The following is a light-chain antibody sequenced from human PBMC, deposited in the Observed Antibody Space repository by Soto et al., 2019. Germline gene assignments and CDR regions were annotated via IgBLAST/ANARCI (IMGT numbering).Light chain of an antibody. CDR3: QQYDILPIT. Sequence: DIQMTQSPSSLFASVGDRVTITCQATQDINIYLNWYQQKPGKAPNLLIYDASNLEIGVPSRFSGSGSGTHFTFTISSLQTEDIGTYYCQQYDILPITSGRGTRLDI. CDR1: QDINIY. V-gene: IGKV1-33*01. CDR2: DAS. J-gene: IGKJ5*01.